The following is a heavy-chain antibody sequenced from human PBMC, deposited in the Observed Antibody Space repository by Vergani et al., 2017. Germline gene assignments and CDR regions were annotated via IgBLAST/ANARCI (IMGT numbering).Heavy chain of an antibody. V-gene: IGHV3-7*01. D-gene: IGHD1-26*01. Sequence: EVQLVESGGGLVQPGGSLRLSCAASGFTFSSYWMSWVRQAPGKGLEWVSNIKQDGSEKYYVDSVKGRFTLARDNAKNSLYLQMNSLRAEDTAVYYCARRGRWERRVYFDLWGRGTLVTVSS. CDR2: IKQDGSEK. CDR3: ARRGRWERRVYFDL. CDR1: GFTFSSYW. J-gene: IGHJ2*01.